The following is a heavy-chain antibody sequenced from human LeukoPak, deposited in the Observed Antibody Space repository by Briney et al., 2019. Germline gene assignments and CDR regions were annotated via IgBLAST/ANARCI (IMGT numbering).Heavy chain of an antibody. D-gene: IGHD3-3*01. CDR3: AGGGRYYDFWSGYYKGFDY. J-gene: IGHJ4*02. CDR2: INHSGST. Sequence: SETLSLTCAVYGGSFSGYYWSWIRQPPGKGLEWIGEINHSGSTNYNPSLKSRVTISVDTSKNQFSLKLSSVTAADTAVYYCAGGGRYYDFWSGYYKGFDYWGQGTLVTVSS. CDR1: GGSFSGYY. V-gene: IGHV4-34*01.